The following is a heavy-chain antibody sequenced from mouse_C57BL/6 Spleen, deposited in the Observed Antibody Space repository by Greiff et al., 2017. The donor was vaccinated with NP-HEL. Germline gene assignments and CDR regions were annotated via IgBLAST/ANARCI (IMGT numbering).Heavy chain of an antibody. D-gene: IGHD1-1*02. CDR2: ITHNGET. Sequence: VQLMESGPGLVKPSQSLFLSCSTTGFPFTSCYFSFWIRHPPGKLQEFMGYITHNGETYYNQSFQSPISITIETSKNQFLLQWSSGTKEDTAMYYCAGDYDGWCEFAYWGKGILVTVSA. V-gene: IGHV12-3*01. CDR3: AGDYDGWCEFAY. CDR1: GFPFTSCYF. J-gene: IGHJ3*01.